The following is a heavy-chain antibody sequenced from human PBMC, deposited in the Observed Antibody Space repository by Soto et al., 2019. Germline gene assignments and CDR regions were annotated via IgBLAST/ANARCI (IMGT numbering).Heavy chain of an antibody. CDR3: AKDIVVRGSSSYGYYYYGMDV. V-gene: IGHV3-9*01. CDR1: GFTFDDYA. D-gene: IGHD3-10*01. Sequence: EVQLVESGGGLVQPGRSLRLSCAASGFTFDDYAMHWVRQAPGKGLEWVSGISWNSGSIGYADSVKGRFTISRDNAKNSLYLKMNSLRAEDTALYYCAKDIVVRGSSSYGYYYYGMDVWGQGTTVTVSS. J-gene: IGHJ6*02. CDR2: ISWNSGSI.